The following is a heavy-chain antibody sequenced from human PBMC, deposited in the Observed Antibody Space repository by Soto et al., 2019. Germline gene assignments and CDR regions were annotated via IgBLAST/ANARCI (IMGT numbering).Heavy chain of an antibody. CDR1: GFTFSNAW. CDR2: IKSKTNGETT. V-gene: IGHV3-15*07. CDR3: TTDAVAAAGQGLGGLYFDF. Sequence: PGGSLRLSCAASGFTFSNAWMNWVRQAPGKGLEWVGRIKSKTNGETTDYATPVKGRFTISRDDSKSTLYLQVNSLKTEDTAVYYCTTDAVAAAGQGLGGLYFDFWGQGTLVTVSS. D-gene: IGHD6-13*01. J-gene: IGHJ4*02.